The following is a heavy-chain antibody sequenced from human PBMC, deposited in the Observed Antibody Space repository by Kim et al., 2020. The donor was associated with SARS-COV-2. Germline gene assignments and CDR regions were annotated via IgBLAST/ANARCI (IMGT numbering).Heavy chain of an antibody. V-gene: IGHV3-21*01. Sequence: GGSLRLSCAASGFTFSSYSMNWVRQAPGKGLEWVSSISSSSGYIYYADSVKGRFTISRDNAKNSLYLQMNSLRAEDTAVYYCARDGGVGATRPKSYFDYWGQGTLVTVSS. CDR2: ISSSSGYI. D-gene: IGHD1-26*01. CDR1: GFTFSSYS. CDR3: ARDGGVGATRPKSYFDY. J-gene: IGHJ4*02.